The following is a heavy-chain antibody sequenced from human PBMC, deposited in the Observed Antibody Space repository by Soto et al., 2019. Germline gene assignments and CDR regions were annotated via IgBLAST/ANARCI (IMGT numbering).Heavy chain of an antibody. CDR2: ISGSGGST. D-gene: IGHD2-2*01. CDR1: GFTFSSYA. Sequence: GGSLRLSCAASGFTFSSYAMSWVRQAPGKGLEWVSAISGSGGSTYYADSVKGRFTISRDNSKNTLYLQMNSLRAEDTAVYYCAKAGCSSTSCSYWYFDLWGRGTLVTVSS. CDR3: AKAGCSSTSCSYWYFDL. V-gene: IGHV3-23*01. J-gene: IGHJ2*01.